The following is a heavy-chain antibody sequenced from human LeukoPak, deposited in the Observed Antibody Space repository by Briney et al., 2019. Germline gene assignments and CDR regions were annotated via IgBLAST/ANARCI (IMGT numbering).Heavy chain of an antibody. CDR1: GFTFTFYA. J-gene: IGHJ4*02. Sequence: GGSLRLSCAASGFTFTFYAMSWVRQAPGKGLEWVSAISGNGATTYYADSVKGRFTISRDNSKNTLYLQMNSPRADDMAVYYCAKGDYYGSGSYSVLSSFDSWGQGSLVTVSS. CDR3: AKGDYYGSGSYSVLSSFDS. CDR2: ISGNGATT. D-gene: IGHD3-10*01. V-gene: IGHV3-23*01.